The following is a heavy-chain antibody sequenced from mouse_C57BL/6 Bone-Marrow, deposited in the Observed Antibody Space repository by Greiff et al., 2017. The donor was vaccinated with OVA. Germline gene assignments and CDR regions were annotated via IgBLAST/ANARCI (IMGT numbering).Heavy chain of an antibody. Sequence: QVQLKESGAELARPGASVKLSCKASGYTFTSYGISWVKQRTGQGLEWIGEIYPRSGNTYYNEKFKGKATLTADKSSSTAYMELRSLTSEDSAVYFCARLGGLYYFDYGGQGTTLTVSS. D-gene: IGHD6-1*01. CDR2: IYPRSGNT. CDR1: GYTFTSYG. J-gene: IGHJ2*01. V-gene: IGHV1-81*01. CDR3: ARLGGLYYFDY.